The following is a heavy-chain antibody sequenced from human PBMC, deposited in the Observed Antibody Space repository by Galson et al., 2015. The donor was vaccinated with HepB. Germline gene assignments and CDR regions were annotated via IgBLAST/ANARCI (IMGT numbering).Heavy chain of an antibody. J-gene: IGHJ5*02. CDR3: ARGSGYLEWLLPNWFDP. CDR1: GGSISSYY. V-gene: IGHV4-59*01. D-gene: IGHD3-3*01. CDR2: IYYSGST. Sequence: LSLTCTVSGGSISSYYWSWIRQPPGKGLEWIGYIYYSGSTNYNPSLKSRVTTSVDTSKNQFSLKLSSVTAADTAVYYCARGSGYLEWLLPNWFDPWGQGTLVTVSS.